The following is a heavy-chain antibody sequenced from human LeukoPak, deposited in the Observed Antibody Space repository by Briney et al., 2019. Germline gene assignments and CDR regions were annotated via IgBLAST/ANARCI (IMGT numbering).Heavy chain of an antibody. J-gene: IGHJ4*02. V-gene: IGHV3-21*01. CDR2: ISSSSSYI. Sequence: PGGSLRLSCAASGFTFSSYSMNWVRQAPGKGLEWVSSISSSSSYIYYADSVKGRFTISRDNAKNSLYLQMNSLRAEDTAVYYCARDKVSGPTLLDYWGQGTLVTVSS. D-gene: IGHD5/OR15-5a*01. CDR3: ARDKVSGPTLLDY. CDR1: GFTFSSYS.